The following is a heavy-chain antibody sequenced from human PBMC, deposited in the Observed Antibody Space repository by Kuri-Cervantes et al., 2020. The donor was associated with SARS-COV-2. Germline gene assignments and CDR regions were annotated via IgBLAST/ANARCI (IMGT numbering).Heavy chain of an antibody. CDR2: IRSKANSYAT. CDR3: VGGQAAGPRGFGY. CDR1: GFTFSGSA. J-gene: IGHJ4*02. V-gene: IGHV3-73*01. D-gene: IGHD6-13*01. Sequence: GGSLRLSCAVSGFTFSGSAMHWVRQASGKGLEWVGRIRSKANSYATAYAASVKGRFTNSRDDSKNTAYLQMNSLKTEDTAVYYCVGGQAAGPRGFGYWGQGTLVTVSS.